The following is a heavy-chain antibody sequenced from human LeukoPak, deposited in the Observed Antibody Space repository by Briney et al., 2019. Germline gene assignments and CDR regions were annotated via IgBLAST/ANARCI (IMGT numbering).Heavy chain of an antibody. J-gene: IGHJ5*02. CDR2: ISSGGTII. CDR1: GFIFNSYG. V-gene: IGHV3-48*04. CDR3: ARVQKGIAAAGTGGGWFEP. Sequence: GGSLRLSCAASGFIFNSYGMHWVRQAPGKGLEWISYISSGGTIIYYADSVRGQFTISRDNAKKSLYLQMNSLRAEDTAVYYCARVQKGIAAAGTGGGWFEPWGQGTLVTVSA. D-gene: IGHD6-13*01.